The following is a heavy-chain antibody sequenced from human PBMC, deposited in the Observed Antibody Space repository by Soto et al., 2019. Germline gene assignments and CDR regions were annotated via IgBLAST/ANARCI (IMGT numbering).Heavy chain of an antibody. J-gene: IGHJ4*02. V-gene: IGHV4-59*01. CDR1: GGSISSYY. CDR2: IYYSGST. Sequence: QVQLQESGPGLVKPSETLSLTCTVSGGSISSYYWSWIRQPPGKGLEWIGYIYYSGSTNYNPSLKSRVTRSVDTSKNQFSLKLSSVTAADTAVYYCARDRYYFDYWGQGTLVTVSS. CDR3: ARDRYYFDY.